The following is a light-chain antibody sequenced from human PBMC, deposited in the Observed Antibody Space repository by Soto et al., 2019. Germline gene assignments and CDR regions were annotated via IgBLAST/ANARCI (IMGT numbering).Light chain of an antibody. CDR3: QQSNNHPIS. CDR1: QAVNSW. CDR2: DVS. J-gene: IGKJ5*01. Sequence: DNQLTQSPSSISSSVGDIFTISCRASQAVNSWLAWFQQKPGMAPKLVIYDVSSLQSGVPSRFSGSGSGTEFTLTISSLQPEDFATYYCQQSNNHPISFGQGTRLEIK. V-gene: IGKV1-12*01.